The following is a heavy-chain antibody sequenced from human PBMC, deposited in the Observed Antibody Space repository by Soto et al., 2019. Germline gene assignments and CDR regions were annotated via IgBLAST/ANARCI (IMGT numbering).Heavy chain of an antibody. D-gene: IGHD3-9*01. Sequence: QVQLVQSGAEVKKPGSSVKVSCKASGGTFSSYAISWVRQAPGQGLEWMGGIIPIFGTANYAQKFQGRVTSTADKSTSTAYMELSSLRSEDTAVYYCASTRSERGLRYFDWLLFDYWGQGNLVTVSS. CDR2: IIPIFGTA. V-gene: IGHV1-69*06. CDR3: ASTRSERGLRYFDWLLFDY. CDR1: GGTFSSYA. J-gene: IGHJ4*02.